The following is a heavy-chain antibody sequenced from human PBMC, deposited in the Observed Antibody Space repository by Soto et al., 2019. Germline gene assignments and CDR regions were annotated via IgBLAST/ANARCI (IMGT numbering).Heavy chain of an antibody. J-gene: IGHJ3*02. V-gene: IGHV4-38-2*02. D-gene: IGHD3-16*02. CDR3: ARDLGITFGGVIVTRLAFDI. CDR1: GYSISSGYY. Sequence: PSETLSLTCAVSGYSISSGYYWGWIRQPPGKGLEWIGSIYHSGSTYYNPSLKSRVTISVDTSKNQFSLKLSSVTAADTAVYYCARDLGITFGGVIVTRLAFDIWGQGTMVTVSS. CDR2: IYHSGST.